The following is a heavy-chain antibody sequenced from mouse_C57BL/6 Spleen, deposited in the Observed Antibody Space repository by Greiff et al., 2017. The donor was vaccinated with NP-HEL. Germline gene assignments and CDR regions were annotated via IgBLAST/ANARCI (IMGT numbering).Heavy chain of an antibody. CDR1: GYSFTGYY. D-gene: IGHD2-4*01. CDR2: INPSTGGT. V-gene: IGHV1-42*01. Sequence: VQLQQSGPELVKPGASVKISCKASGYSFTGYYMNWVKQSPEKSLEWIGEINPSTGGTTYNQKFKAKATLTVDKSSSTAYMQLKSLTSEDSAVYYCARSGYDYDKDGSAYWGQGTLVTVSA. J-gene: IGHJ3*01. CDR3: ARSGYDYDKDGSAY.